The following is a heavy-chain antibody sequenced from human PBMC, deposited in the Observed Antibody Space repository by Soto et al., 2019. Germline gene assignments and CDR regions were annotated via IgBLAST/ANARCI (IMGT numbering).Heavy chain of an antibody. Sequence: GGSLRLSCAASGFTFDDYAMHWVRQAPGKGLEWVSGISWNSGSIGYADSVKGRFTISRDSAKNSLYLQMNSLRAEDTALYYCAKAADYYGMDVWGQGTTVTVSS. CDR1: GFTFDDYA. CDR3: AKAADYYGMDV. CDR2: ISWNSGSI. V-gene: IGHV3-9*01. J-gene: IGHJ6*01.